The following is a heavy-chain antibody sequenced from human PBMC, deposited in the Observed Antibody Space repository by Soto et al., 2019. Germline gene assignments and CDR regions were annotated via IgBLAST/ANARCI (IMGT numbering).Heavy chain of an antibody. V-gene: IGHV3-53*05. Sequence: EVQLVETGGGLIQPGGSLRLSCAASGFSVSSNYMNWVRQAPGKGLEWLSVIYSGGDTHYAGSVRGRFSVSRDNSVNRVYVEMKSMRVEDTAIYYCARDLFSKYSHDTSGFQKWGLGTLVTVSS. D-gene: IGHD3-22*01. CDR1: GFSVSSNY. CDR2: IYSGGDT. CDR3: ARDLFSKYSHDTSGFQK. J-gene: IGHJ4*02.